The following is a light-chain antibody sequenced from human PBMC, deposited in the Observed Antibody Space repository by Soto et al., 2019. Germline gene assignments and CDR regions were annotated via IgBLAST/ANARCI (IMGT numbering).Light chain of an antibody. CDR3: SSYTRSSTLVV. Sequence: QSVLTQPASVSGSPGQSVTISCTGTSNDIGAYNYVSWYQQHPDKPPKLMIYEVSNRPSGVSNRFSGSKSGNTASLTISGLQAEDEADYYCSSYTRSSTLVVFGGGTKVTVL. J-gene: IGLJ2*01. V-gene: IGLV2-14*01. CDR2: EVS. CDR1: SNDIGAYNY.